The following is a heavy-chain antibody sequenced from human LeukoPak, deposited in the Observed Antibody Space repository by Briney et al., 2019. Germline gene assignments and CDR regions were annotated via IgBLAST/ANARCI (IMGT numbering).Heavy chain of an antibody. CDR1: GYTFTGYY. CDR3: ARKGDYEVDFDY. Sequence: ASVKVSCKASGYTFTGYYVHWVRQAPGQGLEWMGRINPNTGGTNSAQKFQGRIILTRDTSITTAYMEVARLRSDDTAVYFCARKGDYEVDFDYWGQGTLVTVSS. CDR2: INPNTGGT. J-gene: IGHJ4*02. D-gene: IGHD4-17*01. V-gene: IGHV1-2*06.